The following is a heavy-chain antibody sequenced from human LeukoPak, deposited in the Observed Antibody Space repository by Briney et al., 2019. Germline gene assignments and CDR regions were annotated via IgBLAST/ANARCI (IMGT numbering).Heavy chain of an antibody. CDR3: ARDVYQLLLNDYGMDV. J-gene: IGHJ6*02. Sequence: ASVKVSCKASGGTFSSYAISWVRQAPGQGLEWMGRIIPILGIANYAQKFQGRVTITADKSTSTAYMELSSLRSEDTAVYYCARDVYQLLLNDYGMDVWGQGTTVTVSS. V-gene: IGHV1-69*04. CDR2: IIPILGIA. D-gene: IGHD2-2*01. CDR1: GGTFSSYA.